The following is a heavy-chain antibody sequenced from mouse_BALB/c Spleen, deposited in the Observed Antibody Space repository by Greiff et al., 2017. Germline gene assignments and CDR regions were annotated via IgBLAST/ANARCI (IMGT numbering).Heavy chain of an antibody. V-gene: IGHV6-6*02. Sequence: EVKLEESGGGLVQPGGSMKLSCVASGFTFSNYWMNWVRQSPEKGLEWVAEIRLKSNNYATHYAESVKGRFTISRDDSKSSVYLQMNNLRAEDTGIYYCTRRDYGYGFAYWGQGTLVTVSA. J-gene: IGHJ3*01. CDR1: GFTFSNYW. D-gene: IGHD1-2*01. CDR3: TRRDYGYGFAY. CDR2: IRLKSNNYAT.